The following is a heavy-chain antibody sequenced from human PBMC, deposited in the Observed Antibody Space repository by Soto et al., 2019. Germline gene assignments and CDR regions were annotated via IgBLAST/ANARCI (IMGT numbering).Heavy chain of an antibody. CDR2: ISYSGST. D-gene: IGHD3-22*01. Sequence: PSETLSLTCTVSGGSISSSSYYWDWIRHPPGKGLEWIGSISYSGSTYYNPSLKSRVTISVDTSKNQFSLKLSSVTAADTAVYYCARARGVTMLVVGQRDAFDICGQGTMVTVSS. J-gene: IGHJ3*02. CDR1: GGSISSSSYY. V-gene: IGHV4-39*01. CDR3: ARARGVTMLVVGQRDAFDI.